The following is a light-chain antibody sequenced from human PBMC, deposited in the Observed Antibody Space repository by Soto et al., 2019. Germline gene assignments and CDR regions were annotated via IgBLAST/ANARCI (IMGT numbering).Light chain of an antibody. V-gene: IGKV3-20*01. CDR1: QSVTSNY. CDR2: GAS. J-gene: IGKJ1*01. Sequence: ETVLTQSPGTLSLSPGERATLFCRASQSVTSNYLAWYQQKPGQAPRLLIYGASSTATGIPDRFSGSGSGTDFTLTISRREPEAFAVYYCQQHGTSPPSLTFGQGTQVEIK. CDR3: QQHGTSPPSLT.